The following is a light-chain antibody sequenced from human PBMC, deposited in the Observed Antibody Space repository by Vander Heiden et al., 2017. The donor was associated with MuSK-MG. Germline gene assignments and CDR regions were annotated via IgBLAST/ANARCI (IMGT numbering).Light chain of an antibody. Sequence: DIQLRQAPSSLSESLGERGTITCRASQSIATSLLWYQQNPGKAPKLLISAASTLESGAPKRFSDSGSGTPIAPPNICLLPGGLATDYGEEGFGIPRPTFGGGTKVEIK. CDR3: EEGFGIPRPT. J-gene: IGKJ4*01. V-gene: IGKV1-39*01. CDR2: AAS. CDR1: QSIATS.